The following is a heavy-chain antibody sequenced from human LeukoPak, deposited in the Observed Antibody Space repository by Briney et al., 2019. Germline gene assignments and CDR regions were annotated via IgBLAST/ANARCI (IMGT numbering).Heavy chain of an antibody. Sequence: PSQTLSLTCTVSGGSISSGSYYWRWIRQPAGKGLEWIGYISYSGSTNSNPSLRSRVTMSVDTSKNQFSLKLTSMTAADTAVYYCARGRSGGVVTLDYWGQGTLVTVSS. D-gene: IGHD2-21*02. V-gene: IGHV4-61*10. CDR1: GGSISSGSYY. CDR2: ISYSGST. CDR3: ARGRSGGVVTLDY. J-gene: IGHJ4*02.